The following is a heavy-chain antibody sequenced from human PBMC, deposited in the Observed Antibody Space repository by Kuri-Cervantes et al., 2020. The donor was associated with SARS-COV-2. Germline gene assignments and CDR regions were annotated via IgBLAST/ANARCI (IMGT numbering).Heavy chain of an antibody. J-gene: IGHJ6*03. CDR1: GFTFSSYG. V-gene: IGHV3-33*01. CDR2: IWYDGSNK. CDR3: ARNTPEAYYYYMDV. Sequence: GESLKISCAASGFTFSSYGMHWVRQAPGKGLEWVAVIWYDGSNKYYADSVKGRFTISRDNSKNTLYLQMNSLRAEDTAVYYCARNTPEAYYYYMDVWGKGTTVTVSS.